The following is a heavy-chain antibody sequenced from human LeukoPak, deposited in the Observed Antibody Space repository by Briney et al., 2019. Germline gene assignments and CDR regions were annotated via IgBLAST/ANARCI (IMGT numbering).Heavy chain of an antibody. CDR1: GGTSSNYA. J-gene: IGHJ6*03. D-gene: IGHD2-8*01. V-gene: IGHV1-69*01. CDR2: ISPMFGTA. Sequence: GSSVKVSCKASGGTSSNYAISWVRQAPGQGLEWMGGISPMFGTANYAQKFQGRVTITANESTSTAYMELSSLRSEDTAVYHCARGLHCINGVCYNRNYYYMDVWGKGTTVTVSS. CDR3: ARGLHCINGVCYNRNYYYMDV.